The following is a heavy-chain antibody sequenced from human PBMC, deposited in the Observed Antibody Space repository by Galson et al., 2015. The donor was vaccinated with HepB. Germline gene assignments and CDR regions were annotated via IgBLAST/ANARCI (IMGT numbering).Heavy chain of an antibody. CDR1: GYTFNNFA. J-gene: IGHJ5*02. Sequence: CKASGYTFNNFAVNWVRQAPGQGLEWMGWINTNTGKPTYAQGFTGRFVFSLDTSVTTAYLQISSLKAEDIAVYYCARTPYYGSGSYYNGWFDPWGQGTLVTVSS. D-gene: IGHD3-10*01. CDR3: ARTPYYGSGSYYNGWFDP. V-gene: IGHV7-4-1*02. CDR2: INTNTGKP.